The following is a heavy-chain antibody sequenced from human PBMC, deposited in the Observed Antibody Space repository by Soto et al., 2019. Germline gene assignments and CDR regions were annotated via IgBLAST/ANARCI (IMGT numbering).Heavy chain of an antibody. V-gene: IGHV4-34*01. J-gene: IGHJ5*02. CDR1: GGSFSGYY. CDR2: INHRRST. CDR3: ARVRDWFDP. Sequence: SETLSLTCAVYGGSFSGYYWTWIRQPPGKGLEWIGEINHRRSTSYNPSLKRRVTMSIDTSKNQFSLHLSSVTAADTAVYYCARVRDWFDPWGQGTLVTVSS. D-gene: IGHD3-3*01.